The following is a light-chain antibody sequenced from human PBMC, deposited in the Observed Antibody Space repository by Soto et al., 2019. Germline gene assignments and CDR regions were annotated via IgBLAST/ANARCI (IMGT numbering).Light chain of an antibody. V-gene: IGKV3-11*01. CDR2: DAS. Sequence: EVVLTQSPATLSLSPGERATLSCRASQSVSSNLAWYQHKPGQPPRLLIYDASTRATGIPARFSGSGSGTDFTLTISSLEPEDLAVYYCQQRSIRPLMYTFGQGTKLEIK. J-gene: IGKJ2*01. CDR3: QQRSIRPLMYT. CDR1: QSVSSN.